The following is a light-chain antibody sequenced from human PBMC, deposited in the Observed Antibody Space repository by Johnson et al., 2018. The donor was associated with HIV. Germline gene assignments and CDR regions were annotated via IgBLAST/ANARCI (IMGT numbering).Light chain of an antibody. CDR2: ENT. CDR3: GTWDRSLSAGGV. CDR1: SSNIGNNY. J-gene: IGLJ1*01. Sequence: QSVLTQPPSVSAAPGQKVTISCSGSSSNIGNNYVSWYQQLPGTAPKLLIYENTKRPSGIPDRFSGSKSGTSATLGITGLQTVDEGDYYCGTWDRSLSAGGVFGTGTKVTVL. V-gene: IGLV1-51*02.